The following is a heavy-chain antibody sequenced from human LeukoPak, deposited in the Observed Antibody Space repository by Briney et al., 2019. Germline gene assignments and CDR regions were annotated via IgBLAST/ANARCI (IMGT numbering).Heavy chain of an antibody. J-gene: IGHJ4*02. CDR2: IYYSGST. CDR3: ARFCSGGRCPDY. CDR1: GGSISSYY. Sequence: SETLSLTCTVFGGSISSYYWTWIRQPPGKGLEWIGYIYYSGSTNYNPSLKSRVTISVDTSKNQFSLKLSSVTAADTAVYYCARFCSGGRCPDYWGQGTLVTVSS. D-gene: IGHD2-15*01. V-gene: IGHV4-59*01.